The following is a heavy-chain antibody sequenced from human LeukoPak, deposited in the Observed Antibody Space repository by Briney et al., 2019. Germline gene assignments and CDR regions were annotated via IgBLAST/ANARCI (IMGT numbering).Heavy chain of an antibody. D-gene: IGHD6-19*01. Sequence: GSLSPSSAASGFTLCSYVMNWVRPAPGQGLEWVSYISSSVSTIYYADSVKGRFTISRDNAKNSLYLQMNSLRAEDTAVYYCARASGWYYWGQGTLVTVSS. CDR2: ISSSVSTI. CDR1: GFTLCSYV. CDR3: ARASGWYY. V-gene: IGHV3-48*03. J-gene: IGHJ4*02.